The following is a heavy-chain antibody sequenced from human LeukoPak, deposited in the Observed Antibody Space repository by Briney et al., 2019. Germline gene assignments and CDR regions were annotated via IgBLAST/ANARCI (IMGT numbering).Heavy chain of an antibody. CDR3: ARATQYRSDFDY. CDR1: GGSISSYY. J-gene: IGHJ4*02. V-gene: IGHV4-59*01. CDR2: IYYSGST. D-gene: IGHD1-14*01. Sequence: PSETLSLTCTVSGGSISSYYWSWIRQPPGKGLEWIGYIYYSGSTNYNPSLKSRVTISVDTSKNQFSLKLSSVTAADTAVYYCARATQYRSDFDYWGQGTLVTVSS.